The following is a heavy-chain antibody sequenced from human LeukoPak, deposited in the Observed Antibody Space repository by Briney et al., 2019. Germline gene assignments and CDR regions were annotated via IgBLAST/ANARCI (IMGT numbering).Heavy chain of an antibody. J-gene: IGHJ4*02. CDR1: GGTFSSYA. V-gene: IGHV1-69*06. Sequence: GASVKVSCKASGGTFSSYAISWVRQAPGQGLEWMGGIIPIFGTANYAQKFRGRVTITADKSTSTAYMELSSLRSEDTAVYYCANYYDLQYFDYWGQGTLVTVSS. D-gene: IGHD3-22*01. CDR3: ANYYDLQYFDY. CDR2: IIPIFGTA.